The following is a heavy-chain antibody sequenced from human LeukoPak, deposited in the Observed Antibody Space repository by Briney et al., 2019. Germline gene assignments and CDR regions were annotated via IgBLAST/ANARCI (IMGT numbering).Heavy chain of an antibody. CDR1: GYTFTGYY. Sequence: GASVKVSCKASGYTFTGYYMHWVRQAPGQGLEWMGGFDPEDGETIYAQKFQGRVTMTEDTSTDTAYMELSSLRSEDTAVYYCATAGYSGYDWRLNWGQGTLVTVSS. J-gene: IGHJ4*02. CDR3: ATAGYSGYDWRLN. CDR2: FDPEDGET. D-gene: IGHD5-12*01. V-gene: IGHV1-24*01.